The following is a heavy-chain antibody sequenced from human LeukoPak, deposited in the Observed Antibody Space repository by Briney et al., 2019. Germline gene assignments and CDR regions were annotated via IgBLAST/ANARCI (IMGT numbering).Heavy chain of an antibody. J-gene: IGHJ6*02. CDR3: ARVPPYSSSPYYYYYGMDV. D-gene: IGHD6-6*01. CDR2: MNPNSGNT. CDR1: GYTFTSYD. V-gene: IGHV1-8*01. Sequence: GASVKVSCKASGYTFTSYDINWVRQATGQGLEWMGWMNPNSGNTGYAQKLQGRVTMTRNTSISTAYMELSSLRSEDTAVYYCARVPPYSSSPYYYYYGMDVWGQGTTVTVSS.